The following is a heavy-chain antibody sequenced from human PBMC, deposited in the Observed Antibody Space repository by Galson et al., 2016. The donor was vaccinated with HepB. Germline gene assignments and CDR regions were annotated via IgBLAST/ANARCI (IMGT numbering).Heavy chain of an antibody. CDR3: ASEPSLGSTWYSYFDY. CDR1: GFRFNSYA. J-gene: IGHJ4*02. D-gene: IGHD6-13*01. V-gene: IGHV3-48*01. Sequence: SLRLSCAASGFRFNSYAMNWVRHAPGKGLEWVAYLSASSTNIDYAYSLTGRFTVSRDNAKKSLFLQMDSLRAEDTATYYCASEPSLGSTWYSYFDYWGQGVLVTVSS. CDR2: LSASSTNI.